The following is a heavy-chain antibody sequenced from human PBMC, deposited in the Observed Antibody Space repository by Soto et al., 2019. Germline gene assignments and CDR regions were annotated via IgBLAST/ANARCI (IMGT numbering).Heavy chain of an antibody. J-gene: IGHJ4*02. CDR2: IYPGDSDT. Sequence: EVQLVQSGAEVKKPGDSLKISCKGSGYSFTTHWIGWVRQMPGKGLEWMGIIYPGDSDTRYSPSFQGHVTISADKSISTIYLQWSSLRASDTAMYYCARSPKVRGPDDYWGQGTLVTVSS. D-gene: IGHD3-10*01. CDR1: GYSFTTHW. V-gene: IGHV5-51*03. CDR3: ARSPKVRGPDDY.